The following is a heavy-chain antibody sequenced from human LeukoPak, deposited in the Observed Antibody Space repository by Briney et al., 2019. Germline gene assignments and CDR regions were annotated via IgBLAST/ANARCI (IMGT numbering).Heavy chain of an antibody. CDR1: GGSITSSSYY. V-gene: IGHV4-39*07. J-gene: IGHJ3*02. D-gene: IGHD2-2*01. Sequence: SETLSLTCTVSGGSITSSSYYWGWIRQPPGKGLEWIGSIYYRGRTYYNPSLKSRVTISVDTSKNQVSLKLSSVTAADTAVYYCARAGYCSSTICPDAFDIWGQGTKVTVSS. CDR3: ARAGYCSSTICPDAFDI. CDR2: IYYRGRT.